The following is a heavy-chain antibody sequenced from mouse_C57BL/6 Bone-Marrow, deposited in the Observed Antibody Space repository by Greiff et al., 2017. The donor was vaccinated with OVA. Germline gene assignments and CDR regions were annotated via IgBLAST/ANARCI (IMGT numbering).Heavy chain of an antibody. Sequence: VQLQQSGAELVRPGASVKMSCTASGFTIKDDYMHWVKQRPEQGLEWIGWIDPENGDTEYAPKFQGKATITADTSSNTAYLQLSSLTSEDTAVYYCTTNPGYAMDYWGQGTSVTVSS. CDR3: TTNPGYAMDY. CDR2: IDPENGDT. V-gene: IGHV14-4*01. J-gene: IGHJ4*01. CDR1: GFTIKDDY.